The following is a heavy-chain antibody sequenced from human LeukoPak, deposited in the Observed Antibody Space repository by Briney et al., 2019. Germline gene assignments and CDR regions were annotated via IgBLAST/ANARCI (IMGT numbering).Heavy chain of an antibody. V-gene: IGHV3-23*01. D-gene: IGHD2-21*01. CDR3: AKDLGGPSFPRDIDY. CDR2: IGGSGGST. CDR1: GFTFSSYA. J-gene: IGHJ4*02. Sequence: GGSLRLSCAASGFTFSSYAMSWVRQAPGKGLEWVSAIGGSGGSTYYADSVKGRFTISRDNSKNTLYLQMNSLRAEDTAVYYCAKDLGGPSFPRDIDYWGQGTLVTVSS.